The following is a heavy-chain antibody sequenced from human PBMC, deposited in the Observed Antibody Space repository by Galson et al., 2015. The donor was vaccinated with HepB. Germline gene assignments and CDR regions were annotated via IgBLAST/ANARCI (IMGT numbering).Heavy chain of an antibody. CDR2: ISGYNGDT. V-gene: IGHV1-18*04. CDR1: GYTFTSYD. D-gene: IGHD2-2*01. Sequence: QSGAEVKKPGASVKVSCKASGYTFTSYDISWVRQAPGQGLEWMGWISGYNGDTKYAQKFQGRVTITRDTSASTAYMELSSLRSEDTAVYYCAREGQPCQGCYYYYYMDVWGRGTTVTVSS. J-gene: IGHJ6*03. CDR3: AREGQPCQGCYYYYYMDV.